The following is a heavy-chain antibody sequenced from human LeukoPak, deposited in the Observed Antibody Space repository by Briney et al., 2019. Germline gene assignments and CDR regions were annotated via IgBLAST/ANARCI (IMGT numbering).Heavy chain of an antibody. CDR2: INPNSGGT. Sequence: ASVKVSCKASGYTFTSYDINWVRQATGQGLEWMGWINPNSGGTNYAQKFQGRVTMTRDTSISTAYMELSRLRSDDTAVYYCARASTQRDYWGQGTLVTVSS. V-gene: IGHV1-2*02. CDR1: GYTFTSYD. CDR3: ARASTQRDY. J-gene: IGHJ4*02.